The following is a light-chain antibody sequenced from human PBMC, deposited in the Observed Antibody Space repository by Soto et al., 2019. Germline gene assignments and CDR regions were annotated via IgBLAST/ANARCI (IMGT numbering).Light chain of an antibody. CDR3: GTWESSRNWV. J-gene: IGLJ3*02. CDR2: DNF. Sequence: QSVLTQSPSVSAAPGQTVTISCSGTSSNIGSNYVSWYQLLPETAPKLLIYDNFKRPSGIPDRFSGSKSGTSATLVITGLQTGDEADYYCGTWESSRNWVFVGGTKLTVL. V-gene: IGLV1-51*01. CDR1: SSNIGSNY.